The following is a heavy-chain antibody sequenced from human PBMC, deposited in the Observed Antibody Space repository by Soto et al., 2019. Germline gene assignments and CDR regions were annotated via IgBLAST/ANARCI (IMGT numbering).Heavy chain of an antibody. CDR2: IIPIFGTA. CDR1: GGTFRSSA. Sequence: QVQLVQSGAEVKQPGSSVQVSCKASGGTFRSSAISWVRQAPGHGLEWLGGIIPIFGTANSAQQFQGRVTITADESTSTAYMELSSLRSEDTAVYYCARAEGDGYNLAYDYWGQGTLVTVSS. D-gene: IGHD5-12*01. CDR3: ARAEGDGYNLAYDY. V-gene: IGHV1-69*01. J-gene: IGHJ4*02.